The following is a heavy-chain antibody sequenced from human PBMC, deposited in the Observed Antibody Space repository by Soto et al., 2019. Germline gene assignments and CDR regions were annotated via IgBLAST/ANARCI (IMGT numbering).Heavy chain of an antibody. J-gene: IGHJ4*02. D-gene: IGHD3-3*01. V-gene: IGHV3-30*18. CDR1: GFTFSNYG. Sequence: QVQLVEAGGGVVQPGRSLRLSCAASGFTFSNYGMHWVRQAPGKGLEWVAVISYDGNNKYYANSVKGRFTISRDNSKNARYLHMNGRRAEDTAGYFCAKERMEQFQVLSFLDYCGQGTLLTVSS. CDR3: AKERMEQFQVLSFLDY. CDR2: ISYDGNNK.